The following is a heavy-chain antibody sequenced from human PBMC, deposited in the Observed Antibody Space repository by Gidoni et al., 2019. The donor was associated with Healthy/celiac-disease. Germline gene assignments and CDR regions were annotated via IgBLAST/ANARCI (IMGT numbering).Heavy chain of an antibody. D-gene: IGHD3-10*01. CDR3: ARDQGVKLLWFGGPNDAFDI. CDR1: GFTFSSYW. CDR2: IKSDWSST. V-gene: IGHV3-74*01. J-gene: IGHJ3*02. Sequence: EVQLVESGGGLVQPGGSLRLSCAASGFTFSSYWMPWVRQAPGKGLVWVSRIKSDWSSTSYADSVKGRFTISRDNAKNTLYLQMNSLRAEDTAVYYCARDQGVKLLWFGGPNDAFDIWGQGTMVTVSS.